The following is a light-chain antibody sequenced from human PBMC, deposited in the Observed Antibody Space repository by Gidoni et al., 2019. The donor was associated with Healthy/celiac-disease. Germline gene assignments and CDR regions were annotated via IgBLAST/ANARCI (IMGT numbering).Light chain of an antibody. CDR2: AAS. Sequence: DMQMTQSPSSLSASVGDRVTITCRASQSISSYLNWYQQKPGKATKLLIYAASSLQSGVPSRFSGSGSGTDFTRTISSLQPEDFATYYCQQRYSTRWTFGQGTKVEIK. CDR3: QQRYSTRWT. V-gene: IGKV1-39*01. J-gene: IGKJ1*01. CDR1: QSISSY.